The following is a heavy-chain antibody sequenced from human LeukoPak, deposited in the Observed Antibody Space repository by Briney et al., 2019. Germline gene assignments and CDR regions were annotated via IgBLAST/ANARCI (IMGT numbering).Heavy chain of an antibody. CDR1: GGSISSYY. D-gene: IGHD5-18*01. J-gene: IGHJ5*02. CDR3: ARGGYSRLFDP. Sequence: SETLSLTCTVSGGSISSYYWSWIRQPPGKGLEWIGYIYYSGSTNYNPSLKSRVTISVDTSKNQFSLKPSSVTAADTAVYYCARGGYSRLFDPWGQGTLVTVSS. CDR2: IYYSGST. V-gene: IGHV4-59*01.